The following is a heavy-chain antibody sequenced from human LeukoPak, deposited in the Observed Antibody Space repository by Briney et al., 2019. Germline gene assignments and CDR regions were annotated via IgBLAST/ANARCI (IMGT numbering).Heavy chain of an antibody. Sequence: ASVKVSCKASGYTFTSYYMHWVRQAPGQGLELMGIINPSGGSTSYAQKFQGRVTMTRDTSTSTVYMELSSLRSEDTAVYYCARVLRFLESWFDPWGQGTLVTVSS. CDR1: GYTFTSYY. D-gene: IGHD3-3*01. CDR2: INPSGGST. V-gene: IGHV1-46*03. CDR3: ARVLRFLESWFDP. J-gene: IGHJ5*02.